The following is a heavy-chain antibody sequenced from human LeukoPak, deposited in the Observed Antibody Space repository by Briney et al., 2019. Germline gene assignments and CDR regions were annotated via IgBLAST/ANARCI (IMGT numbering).Heavy chain of an antibody. CDR1: GGSISRGGYY. Sequence: SQTLSLTCTVSGGSISRGGYYWSWFRQHPGKGLEWIGYIYYSGSTYYNPSLKSRVTISVDTSKNQFSLKLSSVTAADTAVYYCARGGTELDYWGQGTLVTVSS. D-gene: IGHD1-14*01. J-gene: IGHJ4*02. CDR2: IYYSGST. CDR3: ARGGTELDY. V-gene: IGHV4-31*03.